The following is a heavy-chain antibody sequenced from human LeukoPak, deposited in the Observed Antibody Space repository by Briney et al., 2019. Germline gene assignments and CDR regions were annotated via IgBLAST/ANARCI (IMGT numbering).Heavy chain of an antibody. Sequence: QPGGSLRLSCAASGFTFKNYGIHWVRQAPGKGLERVEVISYDGRRKHYTDPVKGRFTISRDNSKNTLYLQVNNLRFEDTAVYFCVKDLGYNFFGFDSWGQGTTVTVSS. CDR3: VKDLGYNFFGFDS. V-gene: IGHV3-30*18. D-gene: IGHD2-2*02. J-gene: IGHJ6*02. CDR2: ISYDGRRK. CDR1: GFTFKNYG.